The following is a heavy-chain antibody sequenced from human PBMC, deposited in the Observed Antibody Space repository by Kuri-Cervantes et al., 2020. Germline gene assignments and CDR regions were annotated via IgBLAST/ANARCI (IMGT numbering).Heavy chain of an antibody. D-gene: IGHD3-22*01. CDR1: GFTFSSYA. J-gene: IGHJ4*02. Sequence: GESLKISCAASGFTFSSYAMSWVRQAPGEGLEWVSAISGSGGSTYYADSVKGRFTISRDNSKNTLYLQMNSLRAEDTAVYYCAKRSGYYDSSGYHGDYWGQGTLVTVSS. CDR2: ISGSGGST. CDR3: AKRSGYYDSSGYHGDY. V-gene: IGHV3-23*01.